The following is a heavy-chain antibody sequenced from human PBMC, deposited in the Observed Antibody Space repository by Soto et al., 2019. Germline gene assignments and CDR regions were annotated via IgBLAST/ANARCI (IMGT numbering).Heavy chain of an antibody. J-gene: IGHJ4*02. Sequence: QVQLVQSGADVKKPGASVKVSCKASGYTFTQYEIGWVRQAPGQGLEWMGWISPYSGNTNYAQKLQGRVTMTTDTSMSTGYMELRSLRSDDTAVYYCVRFASSGWYTGGYWGQRTLVTVSS. D-gene: IGHD6-19*01. CDR3: VRFASSGWYTGGY. CDR1: GYTFTQYE. CDR2: ISPYSGNT. V-gene: IGHV1-18*01.